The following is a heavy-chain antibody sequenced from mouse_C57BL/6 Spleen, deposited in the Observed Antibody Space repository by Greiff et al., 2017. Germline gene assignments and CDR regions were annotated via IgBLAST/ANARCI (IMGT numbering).Heavy chain of an antibody. CDR2: IDPSDSET. Sequence: QVQLQQPGAELVRPGSSVKLSCKASGYTFTSYWMHWVKQRPIQGLEWIGNIDPSDSETHYNQKFKDKATLTVDKSSSTAYMQLSSLTSEDSAVYYCARRTAQATGFDYWGQGTTLTVSS. CDR3: ARRTAQATGFDY. D-gene: IGHD3-2*02. CDR1: GYTFTSYW. J-gene: IGHJ2*01. V-gene: IGHV1-52*01.